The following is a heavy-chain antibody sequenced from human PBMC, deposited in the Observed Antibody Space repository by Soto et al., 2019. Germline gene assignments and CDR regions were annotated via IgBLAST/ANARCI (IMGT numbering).Heavy chain of an antibody. V-gene: IGHV3-23*01. CDR1: GFTFSIYG. CDR3: ARPYGGKIGDAPDL. CDR2: ISDSGDSA. D-gene: IGHD2-15*01. J-gene: IGHJ3*01. Sequence: PGGSLRLSCAASGFTFSIYGMSWVRQVPGKGLEWVSTISDSGDSAYYADSVKGRFTISRDNSKNTLYLQMSSLRAEDTAVYYCARPYGGKIGDAPDLWGQGTMVTVSS.